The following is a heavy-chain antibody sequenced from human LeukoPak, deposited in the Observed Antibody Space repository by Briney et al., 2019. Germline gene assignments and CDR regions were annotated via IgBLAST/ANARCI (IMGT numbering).Heavy chain of an antibody. D-gene: IGHD5-12*01. V-gene: IGHV4-4*02. Sequence: SGTLSLTCAVSGGSISSSNWWSWVRQPPGKGLEWIGEIYHSGSTNYNPSLKSRVTISVDKSKNQFSLKLSSVTAADTAVYYCARAGGSNRNDAFDIWGQGTMVTVSS. J-gene: IGHJ3*02. CDR3: ARAGGSNRNDAFDI. CDR1: GGSISSSNW. CDR2: IYHSGST.